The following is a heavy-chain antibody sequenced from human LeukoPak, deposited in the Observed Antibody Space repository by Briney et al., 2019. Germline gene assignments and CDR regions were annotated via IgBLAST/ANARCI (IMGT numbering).Heavy chain of an antibody. CDR2: ISPSGDIT. CDR3: ARDRGYYDSSGQLDY. V-gene: IGHV3-11*04. J-gene: IGHJ4*02. Sequence: PGGSLRLSCAASGFTFSDYYMSWIRQAPGKGLEWVSGISPSGDITYYTDSVQGRFTISRDNSKNTLYLQMNSLRAEDTAVYYCARDRGYYDSSGQLDYWGQGTLVTVSS. CDR1: GFTFSDYY. D-gene: IGHD3-22*01.